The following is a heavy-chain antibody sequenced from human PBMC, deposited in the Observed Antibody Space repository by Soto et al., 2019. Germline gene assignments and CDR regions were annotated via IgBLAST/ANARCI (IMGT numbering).Heavy chain of an antibody. CDR2: INAGNGNT. D-gene: IGHD5-18*01. J-gene: IGHJ6*02. V-gene: IGHV1-3*01. CDR1: GYTFTSYA. Sequence: ASVKVSCKASGYTFTSYAMHWVRQAPGQRLEWMGWINAGNGNTKYSQKFQGRVTITRDTSASTAYMELSSLRSEDTAVYYCARVTKRGYSYGPSYYYGMDVWGQGTTVTVSS. CDR3: ARVTKRGYSYGPSYYYGMDV.